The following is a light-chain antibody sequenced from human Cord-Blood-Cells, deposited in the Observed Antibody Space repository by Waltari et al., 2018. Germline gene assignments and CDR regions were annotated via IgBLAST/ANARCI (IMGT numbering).Light chain of an antibody. Sequence: QSALTQPRSVSGSPGQSVTISCTGTSSDVGGYNYVSWYQQHPGKAPKLRIYDVSKRTSGVPGRFSGSKSGNTASLTISGLQAEDEADYYCCSYAGSYTFVFGGGTKLTVL. CDR1: SSDVGGYNY. J-gene: IGLJ2*01. CDR3: CSYAGSYTFV. CDR2: DVS. V-gene: IGLV2-11*01.